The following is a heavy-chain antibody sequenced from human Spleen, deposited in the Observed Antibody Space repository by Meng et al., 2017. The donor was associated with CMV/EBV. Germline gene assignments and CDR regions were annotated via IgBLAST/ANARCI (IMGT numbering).Heavy chain of an antibody. V-gene: IGHV4-39*07. Sequence: SETLSLTCTVSGGSISSSSYYWGWIRQPPGKGLEWIGSIYYSGTTYCNPSLKSRVTISVDTSKNQFSLKLSSVTAADTAVYYCARELVGRLHYYYAMDVWGPGTTVTVSS. D-gene: IGHD6-6*01. J-gene: IGHJ6*02. CDR2: IYYSGTT. CDR1: GGSISSSSYY. CDR3: ARELVGRLHYYYAMDV.